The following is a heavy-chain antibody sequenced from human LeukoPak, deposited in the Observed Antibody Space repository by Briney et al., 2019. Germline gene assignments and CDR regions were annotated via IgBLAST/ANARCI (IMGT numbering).Heavy chain of an antibody. V-gene: IGHV4-34*01. CDR2: INHSGST. D-gene: IGHD4-17*01. CDR1: GGSFSGYY. J-gene: IGHJ1*01. Sequence: SETLSLTCAVYGGSFSGYYRSWLRQPPGKGLEWIGEINHSGSTNYNPSLKSRVTISVDTSKNQFSLKLSSVTAADTAVYYCARRGYGALRYFQHWGQGTLVTVSS. CDR3: ARRGYGALRYFQH.